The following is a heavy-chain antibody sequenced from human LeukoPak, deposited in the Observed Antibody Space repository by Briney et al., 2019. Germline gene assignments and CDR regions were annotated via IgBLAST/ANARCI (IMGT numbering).Heavy chain of an antibody. CDR2: IYTTGST. D-gene: IGHD6-19*01. CDR1: GASISNYY. J-gene: IGHJ3*02. V-gene: IGHV4-4*07. Sequence: SETLSLTCTVSGASISNYYWSWIRQPAGKGLEWVGRIYTTGSTNYNPSLKSRVTMSIDTSKNQFSLNLSSVTAADTAVYYCARGESAVAGDAFDIWGQGTMVTVSS. CDR3: ARGESAVAGDAFDI.